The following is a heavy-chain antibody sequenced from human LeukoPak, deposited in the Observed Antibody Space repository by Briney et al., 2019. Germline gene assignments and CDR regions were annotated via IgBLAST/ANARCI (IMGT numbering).Heavy chain of an antibody. CDR2: FDRGSLDT. V-gene: IGHV3-23*01. Sequence: PGGSLRLSCAASGFTLSDYPMTWVRQAPGKGLQWVSLFDRGSLDTYYADSVRGRFTVSRDNDKNTLYLQMNSLRAEDTAVYYCASWYSSSWYWGYWGQGTLVTVSS. D-gene: IGHD6-13*01. CDR1: GFTLSDYP. CDR3: ASWYSSSWYWGY. J-gene: IGHJ4*02.